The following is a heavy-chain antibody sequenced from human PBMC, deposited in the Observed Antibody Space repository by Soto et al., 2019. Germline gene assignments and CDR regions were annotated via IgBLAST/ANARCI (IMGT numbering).Heavy chain of an antibody. CDR1: GYTFTSYG. D-gene: IGHD3-9*01. CDR2: ISAYNGKS. J-gene: IGHJ5*02. Sequence: ASVKVSCKASGYTFTSYGISWVRQPPGQCPEWMGWISAYNGKSNYAQKLQGRVTMTTDRSTSSAYMELRSLRSDDTPVYYCALVFIDNNWFDPWGQGTLFTVS. V-gene: IGHV1-18*01. CDR3: ALVFIDNNWFDP.